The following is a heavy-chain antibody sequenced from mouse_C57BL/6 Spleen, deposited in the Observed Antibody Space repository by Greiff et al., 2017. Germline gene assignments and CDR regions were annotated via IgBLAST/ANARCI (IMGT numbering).Heavy chain of an antibody. D-gene: IGHD1-1*01. CDR3: ARSATTSYAMDY. CDR1: GYTFTDYN. Sequence: EVQLQRSRPELVKPGASVKIPCKASGYTFTDYNMDWVKQSHGKSLEWIGDINPNNGGTIYNQKFKGKATLTVDKSSSTGYMELRSLTSEATAVYYCARSATTSYAMDYWGQGSSVTVSS. CDR2: INPNNGGT. V-gene: IGHV1-18*01. J-gene: IGHJ4*01.